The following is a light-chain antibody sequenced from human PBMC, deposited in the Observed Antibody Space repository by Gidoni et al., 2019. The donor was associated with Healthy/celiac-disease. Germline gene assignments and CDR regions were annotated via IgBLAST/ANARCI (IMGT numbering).Light chain of an antibody. Sequence: DIVMTQSPDSLAVSLGERATINCKSSQSVLYSSNNKNYLAWYQQKPGQPPKRLIYWASTRESGVHDRFSGSGSGTDFTLTISSLQAEDVAVYYCQQYYSTRTFGQGTKVEIK. CDR1: QSVLYSSNNKNY. J-gene: IGKJ1*01. V-gene: IGKV4-1*01. CDR2: WAS. CDR3: QQYYSTRT.